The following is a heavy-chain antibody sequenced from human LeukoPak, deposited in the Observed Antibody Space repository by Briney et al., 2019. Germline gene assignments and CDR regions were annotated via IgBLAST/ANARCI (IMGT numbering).Heavy chain of an antibody. CDR1: GGTFSSYA. CDR2: IIPIFGTA. D-gene: IGHD5-18*01. Sequence: SVRVSCTASGGTFSSYAISWMRQAPGQGLEWMGGIIPIFGTANYAQTFQGRVTITADESTSTAYMELSSLRSEDTAVYYCMVTAMVRISLWGQGTLVTVSS. J-gene: IGHJ4*02. V-gene: IGHV1-69*13. CDR3: MVTAMVRISL.